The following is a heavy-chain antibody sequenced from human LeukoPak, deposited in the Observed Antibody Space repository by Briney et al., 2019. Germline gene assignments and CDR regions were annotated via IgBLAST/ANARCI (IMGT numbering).Heavy chain of an antibody. CDR3: ARPPPTIVGAIY. J-gene: IGHJ4*02. CDR1: GYSISSGHY. D-gene: IGHD1-26*01. V-gene: IGHV4-38-2*02. CDR2: MYHSGST. Sequence: PSETLSLTCTVSGYSISSGHYWGWIRQPPGKGLEWIGSMYHSGSTYYNPPLKSRVTISEDTSKNQFSLKLSSVTAADTAVYYCARPPPTIVGAIYWGQGTLVTVSS.